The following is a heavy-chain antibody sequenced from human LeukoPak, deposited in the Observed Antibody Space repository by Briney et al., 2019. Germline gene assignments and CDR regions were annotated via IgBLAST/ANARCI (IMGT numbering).Heavy chain of an antibody. Sequence: GGSLRLSCAASGFTFSSYAMSWVRQAPGKGLEWVSAISGSGGSTYYADSVKGRFTISRDNSKNTLYLQMNSLRAEDTAVYYCAKAGAGIVVVPAAIRVPNYFDYWGQGTLVTVSS. J-gene: IGHJ4*02. CDR3: AKAGAGIVVVPAAIRVPNYFDY. V-gene: IGHV3-23*01. CDR2: ISGSGGST. D-gene: IGHD2-2*02. CDR1: GFTFSSYA.